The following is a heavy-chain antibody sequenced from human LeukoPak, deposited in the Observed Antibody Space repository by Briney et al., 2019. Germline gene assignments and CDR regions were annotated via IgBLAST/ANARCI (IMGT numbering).Heavy chain of an antibody. V-gene: IGHV3-21*01. CDR1: GFTFSSYS. Sequence: GGSLRLSCAASGFTFSSYSMNWVRQAPGKGLEWVSSISSSSSYIYYADSVKGRFTISRDNAKNSLYLQMNSLRAEDTAVYYCASGAAAGTGDDYWGQGTLVTVSS. J-gene: IGHJ4*02. CDR2: ISSSSSYI. CDR3: ASGAAAGTGDDY. D-gene: IGHD6-13*01.